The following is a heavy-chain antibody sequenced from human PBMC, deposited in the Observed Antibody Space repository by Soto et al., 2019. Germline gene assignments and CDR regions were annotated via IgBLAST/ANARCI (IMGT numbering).Heavy chain of an antibody. J-gene: IGHJ4*02. CDR2: IYPGDSDT. D-gene: IGHD3-9*01. CDR1: GYTFTSYW. CDR3: ARVDHRGYFAILTDY. V-gene: IGHV5-51*01. Sequence: GESLKISCKGSGYTFTSYWISWVRQMPGEGLEWMGAIYPGDSDTRYSPSFQGQVTISADKSISTAYMQWSSLQAADTAVYYCARVDHRGYFAILTDYWGQGTLVTVSS.